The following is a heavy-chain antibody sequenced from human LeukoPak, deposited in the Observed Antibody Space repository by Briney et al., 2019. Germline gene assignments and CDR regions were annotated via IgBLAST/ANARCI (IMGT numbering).Heavy chain of an antibody. D-gene: IGHD5-12*01. V-gene: IGHV1-2*02. CDR2: INPNSGGT. J-gene: IGHJ4*01. CDR3: ARGGDHSGYNFLDY. Sequence: ASVKVSYKATGNIFTDYCMHWVRQAPGQGLEWMGWINPNSGGTKSAQKFQGRVTMTRDTSISTAYMELSSLRSDDTAVYYCARGGDHSGYNFLDYWGHGSLVTVSS. CDR1: GNIFTDYC.